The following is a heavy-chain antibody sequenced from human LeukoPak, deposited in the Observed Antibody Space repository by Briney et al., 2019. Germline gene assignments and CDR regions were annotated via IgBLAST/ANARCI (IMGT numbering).Heavy chain of an antibody. CDR2: ISNSGSTT. D-gene: IGHD6-19*01. CDR3: ARGGTAVARGEY. V-gene: IGHV3-48*01. J-gene: IGHJ4*02. Sequence: GGSLRLSCAASGFTFSSYSMNWVRQAPGKGLEWVSYISNSGSTTYYADSVKGRFTISRDNAKNSLYLRMNSLRVEDTAVYYCARGGTAVARGEYWGQGTLVTVSS. CDR1: GFTFSSYS.